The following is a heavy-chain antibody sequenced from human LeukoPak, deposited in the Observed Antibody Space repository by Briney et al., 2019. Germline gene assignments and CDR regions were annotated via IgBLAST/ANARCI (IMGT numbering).Heavy chain of an antibody. D-gene: IGHD6-6*01. J-gene: IGHJ3*02. CDR3: ARTSSHPCDI. Sequence: SVKVSCMACLGSFRNYAISWVRQAAGQELEWMGGIIPLFRTANYAQKFRGGVTITTDESTSTAYMELSSLRPGDTALFYCARTSSHPCDICGQGTMITVSS. CDR1: LGSFRNYA. V-gene: IGHV1-69*05. CDR2: IIPLFRTA.